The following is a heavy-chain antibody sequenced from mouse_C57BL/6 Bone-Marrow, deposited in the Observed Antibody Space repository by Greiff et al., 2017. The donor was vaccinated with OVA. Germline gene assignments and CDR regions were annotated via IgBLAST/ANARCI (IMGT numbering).Heavy chain of an antibody. D-gene: IGHD2-2*01. V-gene: IGHV5-9*01. Sequence: EVKVVESGGGLVKPGGSLKLSCAASGFTFSSYTMSWVRQTPEKRLEWVATISGGGGNTYYPESVKGRFTISGDNAKNTLYLQMSSLRSEDTALYYCARHDLLLLRRHYWYFDVWGTGTTVTVSS. CDR1: GFTFSSYT. J-gene: IGHJ1*03. CDR2: ISGGGGNT. CDR3: ARHDLLLLRRHYWYFDV.